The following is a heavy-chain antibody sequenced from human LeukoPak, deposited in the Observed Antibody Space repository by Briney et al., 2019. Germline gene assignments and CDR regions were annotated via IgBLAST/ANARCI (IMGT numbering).Heavy chain of an antibody. V-gene: IGHV1-18*01. Sequence: GASVKVSCKASGYTFTSYGISWVRQAPGQGLEWMGWISAYNGNTNYAQKLQGRVTMTTDTSTSTAYMELRSLRSDDTAVYYCAREINYYDSSGYGYWGQGTLVTVSS. CDR3: AREINYYDSSGYGY. J-gene: IGHJ4*02. CDR2: ISAYNGNT. CDR1: GYTFTSYG. D-gene: IGHD3-22*01.